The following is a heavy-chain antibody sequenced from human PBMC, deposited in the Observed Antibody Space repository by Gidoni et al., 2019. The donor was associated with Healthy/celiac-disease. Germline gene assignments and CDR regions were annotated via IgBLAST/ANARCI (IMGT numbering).Heavy chain of an antibody. CDR1: GFTFSSYW. Sequence: EVQLVESGGGLVQPGGSLRLSCAASGFTFSSYWMGWVRQAPGQGLEWVANRKQDGSEKYYVASVKGRFTISRDNSKNSLYLQMNSLRAEDTAVYYCARAMVRGVIITSEYFDPWGQGTLVTVSS. V-gene: IGHV3-7*01. CDR3: ARAMVRGVIITSEYFDP. J-gene: IGHJ5*02. CDR2: RKQDGSEK. D-gene: IGHD3-10*01.